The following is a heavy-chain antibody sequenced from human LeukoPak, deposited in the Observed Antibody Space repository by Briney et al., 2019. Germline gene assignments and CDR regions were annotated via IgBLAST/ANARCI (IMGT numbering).Heavy chain of an antibody. CDR1: GGSISSGGDY. Sequence: SETLSLTCNVSGGSISSGGDYWNWIRQNPGKGLEWIGYISYSGSTYYNPSLKSRVTISVETSKNQFSLKLRSATAADTAVCYCARGLYSIVEYWGQGTLVTVSS. J-gene: IGHJ4*02. V-gene: IGHV4-31*03. CDR3: ARGLYSIVEY. D-gene: IGHD6-6*01. CDR2: ISYSGST.